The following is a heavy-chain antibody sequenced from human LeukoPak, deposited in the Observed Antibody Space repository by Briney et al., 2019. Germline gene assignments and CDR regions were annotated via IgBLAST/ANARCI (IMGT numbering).Heavy chain of an antibody. Sequence: GASVKVSCKASGYTFTSYYMHWVRQAPGQGLEWMGIINPSGGSTSYAQKFQGRVTMTRDTSTSTVYMELSSLRSEDTAVYYCARDTHYYDSSGPRDWFDPWGQGTLVTVSS. J-gene: IGHJ5*02. CDR3: ARDTHYYDSSGPRDWFDP. V-gene: IGHV1-46*01. D-gene: IGHD3-22*01. CDR2: INPSGGST. CDR1: GYTFTSYY.